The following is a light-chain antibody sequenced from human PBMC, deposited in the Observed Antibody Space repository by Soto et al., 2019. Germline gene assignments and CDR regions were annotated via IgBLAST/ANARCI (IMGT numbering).Light chain of an antibody. CDR1: LNIGTY. V-gene: IGKV1-39*01. J-gene: IGKJ2*01. CDR3: QQGYSSPQT. Sequence: DIQMAQSPSSLSASVGDRVSITCRASLNIGTYLNWYQQTPGQAPRLLIHSVFSLQSGVPSRFSGSGSGTEFTLTISSLQPEDSATYYCQQGYSSPQTFGQGTKLEIK. CDR2: SVF.